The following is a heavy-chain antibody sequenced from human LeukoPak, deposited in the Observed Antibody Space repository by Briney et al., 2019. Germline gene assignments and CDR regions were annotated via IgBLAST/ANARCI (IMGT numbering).Heavy chain of an antibody. CDR1: GFTFSSYA. J-gene: IGHJ4*02. CDR3: ARDVL. V-gene: IGHV3-30-3*01. Sequence: GGSLRLSCAASGFTFSSYAMHWVRQAPGKGLEWVAVISYDGSNKYYADSVKGRFTISRDNSKSTLYLQMNSLRAEDTAVYYCARDVLGGQGTLVTVSS. CDR2: ISYDGSNK. D-gene: IGHD2-15*01.